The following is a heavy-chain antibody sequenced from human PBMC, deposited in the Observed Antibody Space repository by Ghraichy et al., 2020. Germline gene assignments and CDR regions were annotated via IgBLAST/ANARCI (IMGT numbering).Heavy chain of an antibody. CDR2: ISGSAGST. D-gene: IGHD5-18*01. Sequence: GGSLRLSCAASGFSFTNYAMTWVRQAPGKGLEWVSTISGSAGSTYYADSVEGRFTISRDNSKNTLFLQMNSLRAEDTAIYYCAKDLTPRSYGTFDNWGQGTLVTVSS. CDR3: AKDLTPRSYGTFDN. J-gene: IGHJ4*02. V-gene: IGHV3-23*01. CDR1: GFSFTNYA.